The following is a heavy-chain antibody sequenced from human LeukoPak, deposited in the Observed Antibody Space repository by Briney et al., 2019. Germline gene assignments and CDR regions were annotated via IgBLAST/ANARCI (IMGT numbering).Heavy chain of an antibody. CDR2: INPNSGGT. D-gene: IGHD2-2*01. J-gene: IGHJ5*02. V-gene: IGHV1-2*02. CDR3: ARDSCSSTSCLSIDDH. Sequence: ASVKVSCKASGYTFIAYYMHWVRQAPGQGLEWMGWINPNSGGTNYAQKFQGRVTMTRDTPISTVYMELSRLRSDDTAVYYCARDSCSSTSCLSIDDHWGQGTLVTVSS. CDR1: GYTFIAYY.